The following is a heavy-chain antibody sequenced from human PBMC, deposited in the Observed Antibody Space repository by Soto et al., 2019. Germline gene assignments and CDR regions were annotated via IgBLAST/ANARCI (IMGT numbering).Heavy chain of an antibody. CDR3: ARDQGGITIFGVPYGMDV. CDR1: GGSITSGGHY. CDR2: IYYSGST. J-gene: IGHJ6*02. D-gene: IGHD3-3*01. V-gene: IGHV4-31*03. Sequence: QLQLQESGPGLVKPSQTLSLTCTVSGGSITSGGHYWRWIRQQPGKGLEWIGYIYYSGSTYYNPSVKSRVTIPRDTSKNLFSLKVRSVTVADTAVYYCARDQGGITIFGVPYGMDVWGQGNRVTVSS.